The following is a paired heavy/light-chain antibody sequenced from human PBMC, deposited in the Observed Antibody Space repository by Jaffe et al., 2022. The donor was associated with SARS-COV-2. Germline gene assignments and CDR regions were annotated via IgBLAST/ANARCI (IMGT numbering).Light chain of an antibody. CDR2: AAS. J-gene: IGKJ3*01. Sequence: DIQMTQSPSSLSASVGDRVTITCRASQGIRNDLGWYQQKPGKAPKRLIYAASSLQSGVPSRFSGSGSGTEFTLTINSLQPEDFATYYCLQHNTYPLSFGPGTKVDIK. CDR3: LQHNTYPLS. V-gene: IGKV1-17*01. CDR1: QGIRND.
Heavy chain of an antibody. V-gene: IGHV4-39*01. Sequence: QLQLQESGPGLVKPSETLSLTCTVSGGSISSSNYYWAWIRQPPGKGLEWIGNIYYSGNTYYNPSLKSRVSMSVDTSKKQFSLKLSSVTAADTAVYYCATYPYGGSNGWNALDHWGQGTMVTVSS. CDR3: ATYPYGGSNGWNALDH. D-gene: IGHD1-26*01. J-gene: IGHJ3*01. CDR1: GGSISSSNYY. CDR2: IYYSGNT.